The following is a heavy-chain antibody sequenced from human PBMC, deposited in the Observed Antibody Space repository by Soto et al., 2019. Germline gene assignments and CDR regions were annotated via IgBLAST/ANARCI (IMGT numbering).Heavy chain of an antibody. V-gene: IGHV3-23*01. Sequence: GSLRLSCAASGFTFSTYAMSWVRRAPGQGLGGVSAISGSGATTYYADSVKGRFTISRDKSKNTLYLQMNSLRAEDTAIYYCAKALLMGHSGSYSEVWGQGTMVTVSS. CDR2: ISGSGATT. CDR3: AKALLMGHSGSYSEV. J-gene: IGHJ3*01. CDR1: GFTFSTYA. D-gene: IGHD1-26*01.